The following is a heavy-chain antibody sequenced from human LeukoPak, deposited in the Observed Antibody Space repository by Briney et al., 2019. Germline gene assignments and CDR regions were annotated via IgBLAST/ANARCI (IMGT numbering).Heavy chain of an antibody. Sequence: PSETLSLTCAVYGGSFSGYYWSWIRQHPGRGLEWIGYIYYSGSTYYNPSLKSRVTISVDTSKNQFSLKLSSVTAADTAVYYCARVRGLLWFGELPRSYYYYYYMDVWGKGTTVTVSS. D-gene: IGHD3-10*01. CDR3: ARVRGLLWFGELPRSYYYYYYMDV. V-gene: IGHV4-31*11. CDR1: GGSFSGYY. CDR2: IYYSGST. J-gene: IGHJ6*03.